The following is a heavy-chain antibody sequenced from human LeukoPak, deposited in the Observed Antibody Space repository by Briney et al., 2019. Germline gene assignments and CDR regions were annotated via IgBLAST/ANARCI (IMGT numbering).Heavy chain of an antibody. D-gene: IGHD2-2*01. CDR2: INHSGST. CDR1: GGSFSGYY. CDR3: ARLLIVVVPAAMLN. Sequence: SETLSLTCAVYGGSFSGYYWSWIRQPPGKGLEWIGEINHSGSTNYNPSLKSRVTISVDTSKNQFSLKLSSVTAADTAVYYCARLLIVVVPAAMLNWGQGTLVTVSS. J-gene: IGHJ4*02. V-gene: IGHV4-34*01.